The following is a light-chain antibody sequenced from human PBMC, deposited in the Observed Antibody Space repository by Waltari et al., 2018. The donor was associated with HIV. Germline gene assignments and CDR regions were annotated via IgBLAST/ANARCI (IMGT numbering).Light chain of an antibody. CDR2: GES. CDR1: HDIGKW. V-gene: IGKV1-12*01. Sequence: IKMTQSPSSLSASVGDRVTSPCRASHDIGKWLAWYQQRPGEVPKLVISGESRLQSGVPPRFSGSGFGTDFTLTISSLQPEDFATYFCQQAHSFPLTFGQGTKVEIK. J-gene: IGKJ1*01. CDR3: QQAHSFPLT.